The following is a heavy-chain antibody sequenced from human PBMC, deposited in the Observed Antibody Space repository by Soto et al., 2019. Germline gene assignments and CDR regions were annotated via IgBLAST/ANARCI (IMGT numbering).Heavy chain of an antibody. CDR1: GGTFSSYA. V-gene: IGHV1-69*01. D-gene: IGHD2-15*01. J-gene: IGHJ5*02. CDR3: ARDPYCSGGSCSLGFDP. Sequence: QVQLVQSGAEVKKPGSSVKVSCKASGGTFSSYAISWVRQAPGQGLEWMGGIIPIFGTANYAQKFQGRVTITADESTSRDYMELSSLSAEDTAVYYCARDPYCSGGSCSLGFDPWGQGTLVTVSS. CDR2: IIPIFGTA.